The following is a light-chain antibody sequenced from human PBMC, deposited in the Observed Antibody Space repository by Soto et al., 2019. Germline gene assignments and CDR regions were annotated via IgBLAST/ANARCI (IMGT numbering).Light chain of an antibody. Sequence: DIQMTQSPSTLSASVGDRFIMACRASQSISSWLAWYQQKPGKAPKLLIYKASTLKSGVPSRFSGSGSGTEFTLTISSLQPDDFATYYCQQYNSYWTFGQGTKVDIK. CDR2: KAS. CDR3: QQYNSYWT. V-gene: IGKV1-5*03. J-gene: IGKJ1*01. CDR1: QSISSW.